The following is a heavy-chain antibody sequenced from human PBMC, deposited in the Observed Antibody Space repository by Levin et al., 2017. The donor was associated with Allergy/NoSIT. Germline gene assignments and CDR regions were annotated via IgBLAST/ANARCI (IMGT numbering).Heavy chain of an antibody. V-gene: IGHV3-9*01. D-gene: IGHD2-15*01. Sequence: SLKISCAASGFTFDDYAMHWVRQAPGKGLEWVSGISWNSGSIGYADSVKGRFTISRDNAKNSLYLQMNSLRAEDTALYYCAKDKGGGGSCSDYWGQGTLVTVSS. CDR1: GFTFDDYA. CDR3: AKDKGGGGSCSDY. CDR2: ISWNSGSI. J-gene: IGHJ4*02.